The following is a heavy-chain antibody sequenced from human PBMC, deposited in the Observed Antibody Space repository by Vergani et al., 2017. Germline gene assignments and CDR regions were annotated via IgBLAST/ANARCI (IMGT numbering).Heavy chain of an antibody. CDR1: GGSFTSYH. CDR3: ARVNTETNGHLYYYYYMDV. CDR2: IDHTGRP. J-gene: IGHJ6*03. D-gene: IGHD4-11*01. Sequence: QVQLQQWGGGLLKPSETLSLTCVVTGGSFTSYHWTWIRQSPGEGLEWVGDIDHTGRPDYNPSLKSRLTMSVDKSRNQFSLTLNYVTATDTAIYFCARVNTETNGHLYYYYYMDVWVQGTAVTVS. V-gene: IGHV4-34*01.